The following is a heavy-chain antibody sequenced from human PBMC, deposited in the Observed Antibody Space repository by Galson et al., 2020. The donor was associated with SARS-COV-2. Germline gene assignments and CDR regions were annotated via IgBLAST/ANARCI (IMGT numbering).Heavy chain of an antibody. J-gene: IGHJ5*02. V-gene: IGHV4-39*01. CDR3: ARHDKRIIVWFEP. Sequence: SESLSLTCLVSAGSISSSSSYWGWLRQPPGNGWEGFGSSYYSGNIHYNPSLKSRFTISVDTSENRFSLKLSSVSATDTAVYHCARHDKRIIVWFEPWGQGTLVIVSS. CDR1: AGSISSSSSY. D-gene: IGHD2-15*01. CDR2: SYYSGNI.